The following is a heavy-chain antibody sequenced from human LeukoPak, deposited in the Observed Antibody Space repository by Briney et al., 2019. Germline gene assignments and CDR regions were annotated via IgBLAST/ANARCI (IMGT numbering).Heavy chain of an antibody. D-gene: IGHD3-22*01. Sequence: GGSLRLSCAASGFTFSSYWMSWVRQAPGKGLEWVANIKQDGSEKYYVDSVKGRFTISRDNAKNSLYLQMNSLRAEDTAVYYCARDKGYYDSSGYPYWGQGTLVTVSS. CDR1: GFTFSSYW. V-gene: IGHV3-7*01. J-gene: IGHJ4*02. CDR2: IKQDGSEK. CDR3: ARDKGYYDSSGYPY.